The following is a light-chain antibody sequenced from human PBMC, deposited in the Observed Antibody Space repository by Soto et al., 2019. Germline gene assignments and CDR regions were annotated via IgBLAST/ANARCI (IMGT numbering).Light chain of an antibody. CDR2: DVS. V-gene: IGLV2-14*01. CDR3: SSYTSSSTVV. Sequence: QSVLTQPASVSGSPGQSITISCTGTSSDVGGYNYVSWYQQHPGKAPKLMIYDVSNRPSGVSNRFSGSKSGNTASLTISGLQAEEEADYYCSSYTSSSTVVFGGGTKRTFL. CDR1: SSDVGGYNY. J-gene: IGLJ2*01.